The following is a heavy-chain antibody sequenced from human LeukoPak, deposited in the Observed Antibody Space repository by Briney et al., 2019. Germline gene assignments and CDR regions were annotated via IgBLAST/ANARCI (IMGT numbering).Heavy chain of an antibody. CDR3: ARGENVFDY. CDR1: GDSISSGNW. Sequence: PSETLSLTCAVSGDSISSGNWWSWVRPPPGKGLEWIGQIYHSGSTNYNPSLKSRVTISVDKSKNQFSLKLTSVTAADTAVYYCARGENVFDYWGQGTLVTVSS. V-gene: IGHV4-4*02. D-gene: IGHD1-26*01. J-gene: IGHJ4*02. CDR2: IYHSGST.